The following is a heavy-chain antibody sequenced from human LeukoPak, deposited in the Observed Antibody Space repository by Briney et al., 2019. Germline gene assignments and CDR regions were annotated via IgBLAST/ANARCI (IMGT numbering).Heavy chain of an antibody. CDR3: ARVKDDYVWGSYSY. CDR2: INPNSGGT. CDR1: GYTFTCYY. V-gene: IGHV1-2*06. D-gene: IGHD3-16*01. J-gene: IGHJ4*02. Sequence: ASVKVSCKASGYTFTCYYMHWVRQAPGQGREWMGRINPNSGGTNYAQKFQGRVTMTRDTSISTAYMELSRLRSDDTAVYYCARVKDDYVWGSYSYWGQGTLVTVSS.